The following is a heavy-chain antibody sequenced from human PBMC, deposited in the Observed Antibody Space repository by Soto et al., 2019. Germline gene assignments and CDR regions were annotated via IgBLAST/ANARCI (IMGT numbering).Heavy chain of an antibody. CDR3: AHSLGLFPADYGMDV. CDR1: GFSLSTSGVG. J-gene: IGHJ6*02. D-gene: IGHD2-21*01. V-gene: IGHV2-5*02. Sequence: QITLKESGPTLLKPTQTLTLTCTFSGFSLSTSGVGVGWIRQPPGKALEWLALIYWDDDKRYSSSLKRRLTISKDTSKNQVVLIMTNVDPVDTGTYYCAHSLGLFPADYGMDVWGQGTTVTVSS. CDR2: IYWDDDK.